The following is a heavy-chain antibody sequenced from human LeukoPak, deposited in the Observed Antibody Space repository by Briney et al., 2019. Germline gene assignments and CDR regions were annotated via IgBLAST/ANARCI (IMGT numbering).Heavy chain of an antibody. J-gene: IGHJ6*02. Sequence: GGSLRLSCAASGFTFSSYAMHWVRQAPGKGLEWVAVISYDGSNKYYADSVKGRFTISRDNSKNTLYLQMSSLRAEDTAVYYCARTYCSSTSCYKYYYYGMDVWGQGTTVTVS. V-gene: IGHV3-30-3*01. CDR3: ARTYCSSTSCYKYYYYGMDV. CDR1: GFTFSSYA. D-gene: IGHD2-2*02. CDR2: ISYDGSNK.